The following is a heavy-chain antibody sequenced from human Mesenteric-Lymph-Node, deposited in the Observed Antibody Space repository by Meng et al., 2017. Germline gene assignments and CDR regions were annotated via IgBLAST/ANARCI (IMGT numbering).Heavy chain of an antibody. J-gene: IGHJ4*02. CDR2: IWYDGSNK. D-gene: IGHD3-3*01. CDR3: ASASYYDFWSGYDY. CDR1: GFTFSSYG. Sequence: GGSLRLSCAASGFTFSSYGMHWVRQAPGKGLEWVALIWYDGSNKYYADSVKGRFTISRDNAKNSLYLQMNSLRAEDTAVYYCASASYYDFWSGYDYWGQGTLVTVSS. V-gene: IGHV3-33*03.